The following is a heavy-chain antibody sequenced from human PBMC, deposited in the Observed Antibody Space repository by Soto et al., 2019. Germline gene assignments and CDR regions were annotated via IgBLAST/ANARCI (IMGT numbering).Heavy chain of an antibody. CDR2: IYYSGST. J-gene: IGHJ4*02. Sequence: SETLSLTCTVSGGSISSSSYYWGWIRQPPGKGLEWIGSIYYSGSTYYNPSLKSRDTISVDTSKNQFSLKLSSVTAADTAVYYCARTFGYCSGGSCVADYWGQGTLVTVSS. D-gene: IGHD2-15*01. CDR1: GGSISSSSYY. CDR3: ARTFGYCSGGSCVADY. V-gene: IGHV4-39*01.